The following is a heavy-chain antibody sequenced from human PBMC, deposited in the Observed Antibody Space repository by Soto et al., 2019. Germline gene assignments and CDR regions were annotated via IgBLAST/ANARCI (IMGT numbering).Heavy chain of an antibody. CDR3: ARGKQAGTTGAWYYYGMDV. D-gene: IGHD1-7*01. CDR2: IIPIFGTA. V-gene: IGHV1-69*13. CDR1: GGTFSSYA. J-gene: IGHJ6*02. Sequence: GASVKVSCKASGGTFSSYAISWVRQAPGQGLEWMGGIIPIFGTANYAQKFQGRVTITADESTSTAYMELSSLRSEDTAVYYCARGKQAGTTGAWYYYGMDVWGQGTTVTVSS.